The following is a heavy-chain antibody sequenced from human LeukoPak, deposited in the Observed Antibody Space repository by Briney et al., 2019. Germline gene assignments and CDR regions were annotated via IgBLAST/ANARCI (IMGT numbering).Heavy chain of an antibody. D-gene: IGHD6-13*01. CDR1: GFTFSSYG. V-gene: IGHV3-30*02. CDR3: ARGGHSSSWSSSNWFDP. Sequence: PGGSLRLSCAASGFTFSSYGMHWVRQAPGKGLEWVAFIRYDGSNKYYADSVKGRFTISRDNSKNTLYLQMNSLRAEDTAVYYCARGGHSSSWSSSNWFDPWGQGTLVTVSS. CDR2: IRYDGSNK. J-gene: IGHJ5*02.